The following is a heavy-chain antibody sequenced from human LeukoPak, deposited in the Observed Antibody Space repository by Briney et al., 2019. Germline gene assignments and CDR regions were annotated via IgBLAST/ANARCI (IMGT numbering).Heavy chain of an antibody. V-gene: IGHV1-46*01. CDR1: GYTFTSYY. J-gene: IGHJ5*02. Sequence: ASVKVSCKASGYTFTSYYMHWVRQAPGQGLEWMGIINPSGGSTSYAQKFQGRVTMTRDTSTSTVYMELSSLRSEDTAVYYCARAGAAASGKQNWFDPWGQGTLVTVSS. D-gene: IGHD2-2*01. CDR2: INPSGGST. CDR3: ARAGAAASGKQNWFDP.